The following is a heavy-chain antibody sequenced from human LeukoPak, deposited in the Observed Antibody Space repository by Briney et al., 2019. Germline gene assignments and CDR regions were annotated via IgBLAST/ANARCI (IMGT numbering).Heavy chain of an antibody. CDR3: ARNEVTLDFWSGYYTSFDY. D-gene: IGHD3-3*01. CDR1: GGSVSSGSYY. CDR2: IYYSGST. Sequence: SETLSLTCTVSGGSVSSGSYYWSWIRQPPGKGLEWIGYIYYSGSTNYNPSLKSRVTISVDTSKNQFSLKLSSVTAADTAVYYCARNEVTLDFWSGYYTSFDYWGQGTLVTVS. J-gene: IGHJ4*02. V-gene: IGHV4-61*01.